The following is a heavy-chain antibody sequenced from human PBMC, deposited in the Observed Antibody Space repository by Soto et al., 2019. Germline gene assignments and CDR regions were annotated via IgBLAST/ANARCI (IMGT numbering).Heavy chain of an antibody. D-gene: IGHD6-6*01. CDR1: GYTFTSYH. Sequence: ASVKVSCKASGYTFTSYHITRVRQAPGQGLEWMGWISAYNGNTNYAQKLQGRVTMTTDTSTSTAYMELRSLRSDDTAVYYCARSSGSAYWFDPWGQGTLVTVSS. CDR3: ARSSGSAYWFDP. J-gene: IGHJ5*02. V-gene: IGHV1-18*01. CDR2: ISAYNGNT.